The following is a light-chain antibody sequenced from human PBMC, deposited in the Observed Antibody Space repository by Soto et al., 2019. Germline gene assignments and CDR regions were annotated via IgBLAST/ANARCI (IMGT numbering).Light chain of an antibody. V-gene: IGKV3-11*01. CDR3: QQRGNWPYT. J-gene: IGKJ2*01. CDR1: QSVSSY. CDR2: DAS. Sequence: EIALTQSPATLSLSPGERATLSCRASQSVSSYVAWYQQKPGQAPRLLIYDASNRATGIPARFRGSGSGTDFTLTISSLEPEDFAVYYCQQRGNWPYTFGQGTKLEIK.